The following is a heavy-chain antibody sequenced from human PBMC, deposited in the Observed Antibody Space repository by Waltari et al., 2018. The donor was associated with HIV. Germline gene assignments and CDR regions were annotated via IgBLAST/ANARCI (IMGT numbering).Heavy chain of an antibody. CDR3: ARGPMYNWFDP. D-gene: IGHD3-10*01. CDR1: GFTLDDYA. Sequence: EVQLVESGGGLVHHGRSLRLSCAASGFTLDDYAMHWVRQAPGKGLEWVSSISWNSVRITYADSVRGRFTVSRDNAKNYLYLQMNSLRPDDTAFYYCARGPMYNWFDPWGQGSLVTVSS. J-gene: IGHJ5*02. V-gene: IGHV3-9*01. CDR2: ISWNSVRI.